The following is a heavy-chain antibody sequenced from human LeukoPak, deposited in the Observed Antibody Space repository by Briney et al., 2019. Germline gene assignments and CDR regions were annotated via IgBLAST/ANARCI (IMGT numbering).Heavy chain of an antibody. J-gene: IGHJ4*02. CDR1: GGSIGSHY. Sequence: PSETLSLTCTVSGGSIGSHYWSWIRQPPGKGLEWIGEINHSGSTNYNPSLKSRVTISVDTSKNQFSLKLSSVTAADTAVYYCASGPLRYSPLDYWGQGTLVTVSS. D-gene: IGHD3-9*01. CDR3: ASGPLRYSPLDY. V-gene: IGHV4-34*01. CDR2: INHSGST.